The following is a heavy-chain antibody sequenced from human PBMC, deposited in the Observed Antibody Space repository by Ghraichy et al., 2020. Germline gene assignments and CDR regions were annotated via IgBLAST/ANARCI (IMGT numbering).Heavy chain of an antibody. D-gene: IGHD2-15*01. CDR1: GFTFSYYS. J-gene: IGHJ4*02. Sequence: SCAASGFTFSYYSMHWVRQAPGKGLECVSYISSSGRTIYYTDSVEGRFTISRDNAKNSLYLQMNSLRDEDTALYYCARGSDFFDATPPGPDYWGQGTLVTVSS. V-gene: IGHV3-48*02. CDR2: ISSSGRTI. CDR3: ARGSDFFDATPPGPDY.